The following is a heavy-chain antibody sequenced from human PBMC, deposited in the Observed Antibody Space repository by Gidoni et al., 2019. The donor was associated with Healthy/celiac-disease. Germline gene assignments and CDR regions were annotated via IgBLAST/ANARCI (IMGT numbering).Heavy chain of an antibody. CDR1: GGSITSGGYS. Sequence: QVQLQESGPGLVKPSQTLSLTCPVSGGSITSGGYSWTWIRQHPGKGLEWIGYIYYSGSTYYNPSLKSRVTISVDTSKNQFSLKLSSVTAADTAVYYCARDSSYGGNSEVAAGNYYYGMDVWGQGTTVTVSS. V-gene: IGHV4-31*03. D-gene: IGHD4-17*01. J-gene: IGHJ6*02. CDR2: IYYSGST. CDR3: ARDSSYGGNSEVAAGNYYYGMDV.